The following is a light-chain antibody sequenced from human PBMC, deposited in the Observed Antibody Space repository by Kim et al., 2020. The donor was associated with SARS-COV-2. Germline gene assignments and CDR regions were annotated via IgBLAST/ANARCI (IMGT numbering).Light chain of an antibody. CDR1: VLARKY. V-gene: IGLV3-27*01. CDR3: YSTADNNRGV. CDR2: RDS. J-gene: IGLJ1*01. Sequence: SYELTQPSSVSVSPGQTARITCSGDVLARKYARWFQQKPGQPPVLVIYRDSERPSGIPERFSGSSSGTTVTLTISGAQVEDEADYYCYSTADNNRGVFGTGTKVTVL.